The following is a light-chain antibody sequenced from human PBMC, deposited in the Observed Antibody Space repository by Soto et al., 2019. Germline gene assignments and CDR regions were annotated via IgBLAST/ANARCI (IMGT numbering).Light chain of an antibody. Sequence: QLVLTQPASVSGSPGQSITIACTGTSSDVGGYNFVSWYQQHPGKAPKLIIYEVSDRPSGVSNRFSGSKSGNTASLTISGLQAEDECDYYCSSYTINATWVFGGGTKLTVL. CDR3: SSYTINATWV. V-gene: IGLV2-14*01. J-gene: IGLJ3*02. CDR1: SSDVGGYNF. CDR2: EVS.